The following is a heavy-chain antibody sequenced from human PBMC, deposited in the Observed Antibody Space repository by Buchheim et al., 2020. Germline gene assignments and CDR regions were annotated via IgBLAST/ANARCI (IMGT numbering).Heavy chain of an antibody. Sequence: EVQLLESGVGLVQPGGSLRLSCAASGFSFNSYAMSWVRQAPGKGLEWVSGISGSGGSTYYADSVKGRFTISRDNSKNTLSLQMHSLTAEDTAVYYCAKDLSPIRAGTPPGAWFDPWGQGTL. CDR1: GFSFNSYA. J-gene: IGHJ5*02. CDR2: ISGSGGST. D-gene: IGHD2-21*01. V-gene: IGHV3-23*01. CDR3: AKDLSPIRAGTPPGAWFDP.